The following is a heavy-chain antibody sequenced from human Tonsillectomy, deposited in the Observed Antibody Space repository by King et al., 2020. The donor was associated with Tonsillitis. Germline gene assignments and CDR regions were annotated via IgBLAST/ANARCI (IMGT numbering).Heavy chain of an antibody. D-gene: IGHD3-10*01. CDR1: GFIFSNYA. CDR3: AKDSGVDGYY. J-gene: IGHJ4*02. Sequence: DVQLVESGGGLVQPGGSLRLSCAASGFIFSNYAMSWVRQAPGKGLEWVSAISGSGGPTHYAESVKGRFTISRDNSKNTLYMQMNILRAEDTAVYYCAKDSGVDGYYWGQGTQVIVSS. V-gene: IGHV3-23*04. CDR2: ISGSGGPT.